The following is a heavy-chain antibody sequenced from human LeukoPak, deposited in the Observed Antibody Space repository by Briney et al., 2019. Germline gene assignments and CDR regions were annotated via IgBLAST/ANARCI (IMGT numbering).Heavy chain of an antibody. V-gene: IGHV3-73*01. Sequence: GGSLRLSCAASGFTFNTYWMYWVRQVPGKGLVWVGRIRSKANSYATAYAASVRGRFTISRDDSKNTAYLEMNSLKTEDTAVYLCARLDEVAKKFDYWGQGALVTVSS. CDR2: IRSKANSYAT. CDR3: ARLDEVAKKFDY. D-gene: IGHD2-15*01. J-gene: IGHJ4*02. CDR1: GFTFNTYW.